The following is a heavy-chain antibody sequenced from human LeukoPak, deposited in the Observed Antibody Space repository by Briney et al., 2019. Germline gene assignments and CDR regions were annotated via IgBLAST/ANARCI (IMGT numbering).Heavy chain of an antibody. D-gene: IGHD3-10*01. J-gene: IGHJ4*02. Sequence: SSVKVSCKASGGTFSSYAISWVRQAPGLGLEWMGRIIPIFGTANYAQKFQGRVTITTDESTSTAYMELSSLRSEDTAVYYCARDALFYYGSGNYFDYWGQGTLVTVSS. V-gene: IGHV1-69*05. CDR3: ARDALFYYGSGNYFDY. CDR1: GGTFSSYA. CDR2: IIPIFGTA.